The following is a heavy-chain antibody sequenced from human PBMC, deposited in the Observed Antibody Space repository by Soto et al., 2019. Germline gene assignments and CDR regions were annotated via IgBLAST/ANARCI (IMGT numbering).Heavy chain of an antibody. V-gene: IGHV3-7*01. Sequence: EVQLVESGGDLVQPGGSLRLSCATSGFTLRDYWMSWVRQAPGKRLEWVANIKQDGSEKEYGDAVQGRFTISRDNAENSVSLHMNSLRGEDTAVYYCAREGVGGFDSWGQGTLVTVSS. CDR3: AREGVGGFDS. CDR2: IKQDGSEK. D-gene: IGHD3-16*01. CDR1: GFTLRDYW. J-gene: IGHJ4*02.